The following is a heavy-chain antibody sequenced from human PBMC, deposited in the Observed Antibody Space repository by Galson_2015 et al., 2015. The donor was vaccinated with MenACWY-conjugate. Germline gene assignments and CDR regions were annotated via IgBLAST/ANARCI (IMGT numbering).Heavy chain of an antibody. CDR2: IYYSGST. V-gene: IGHV4-59*01. Sequence: SETLSLTCPVSGGSISSYYWSWIRQPPGKGLEWIGNIYYSGSTNYNPSLKSRVTISGDTSKNQFSLKLSSVTAADTAVYYCARDRAYMDFWGKGTTVTVSS. D-gene: IGHD3-10*01. CDR3: ARDRAYMDF. CDR1: GGSISSYY. J-gene: IGHJ6*03.